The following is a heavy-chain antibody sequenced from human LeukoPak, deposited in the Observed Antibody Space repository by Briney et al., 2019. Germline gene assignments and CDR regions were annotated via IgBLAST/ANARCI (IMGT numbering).Heavy chain of an antibody. J-gene: IGHJ4*02. Sequence: PGGSLRLSCAASGFTLSSYAMSWVRQAPGKGLEWVSAISDSGGCTYYADSVKGRFTISRDNSKNTLYLQMNSLRAEDTAVYYGAKPGSGHDYWGQRTLVTLSS. CDR3: AKPGSGHDY. D-gene: IGHD1-26*01. V-gene: IGHV3-23*01. CDR2: ISDSGGCT. CDR1: GFTLSSYA.